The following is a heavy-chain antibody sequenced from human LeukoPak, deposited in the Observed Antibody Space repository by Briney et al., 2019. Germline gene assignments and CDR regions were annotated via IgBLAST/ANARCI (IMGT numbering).Heavy chain of an antibody. CDR1: GGSITSGNW. CDR2: IYHSGST. D-gene: IGHD5-12*01. CDR3: ARRASGYPTDY. Sequence: SETLSLTCAVSGGSITSGNWWSWLRQPPGKGLEWIGEIYHSGSTNYNPSLKSRVTISVDKSKNQFSLELSSVTAADTAVYYCARRASGYPTDYWGQGTLVTVSS. V-gene: IGHV4-4*02. J-gene: IGHJ4*02.